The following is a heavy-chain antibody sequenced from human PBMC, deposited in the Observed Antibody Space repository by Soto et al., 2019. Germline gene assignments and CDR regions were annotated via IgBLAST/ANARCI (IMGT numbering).Heavy chain of an antibody. CDR2: INRSGST. CDR3: ARGGLSKYYDF. V-gene: IGHV4-34*01. Sequence: SETLSLTCAVYGGSFSGYYWSWIRQPPGKGLEWIGEINRSGSTNYNPSLKNRVTISVDTSKNQFSLKLSSVTAADTAVYYCARGGLSKYYDFWGQGTTVTVSS. D-gene: IGHD3-3*01. CDR1: GGSFSGYY. J-gene: IGHJ6*02.